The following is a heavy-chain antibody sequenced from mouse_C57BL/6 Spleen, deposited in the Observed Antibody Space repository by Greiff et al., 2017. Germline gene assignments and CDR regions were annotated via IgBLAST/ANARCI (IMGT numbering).Heavy chain of an antibody. Sequence: EVMLVESGPVLVKPGASVKMSCKASGYTFTDYYMNWVKQSHGKSLEWIGGINPYNGGTSYNQKFKGKATLTVDKSSRTAYMELNSLTSEDSAVYYCARDGARRYYFDYWGQGTTLTVSS. CDR1: GYTFTDYY. J-gene: IGHJ2*01. CDR2: INPYNGGT. CDR3: ARDGARRYYFDY. D-gene: IGHD1-1*01. V-gene: IGHV1-19*01.